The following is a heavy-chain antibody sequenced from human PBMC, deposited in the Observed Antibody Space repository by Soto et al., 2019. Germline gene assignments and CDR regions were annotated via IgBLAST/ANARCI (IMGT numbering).Heavy chain of an antibody. CDR3: ARAHHRYCSGGSCPADYYGMDV. D-gene: IGHD2-15*01. V-gene: IGHV3-30-3*01. J-gene: IGHJ6*02. CDR1: GFTFSSYA. CDR2: ISYDGSNK. Sequence: QVQLVESGGGVVQPGRSLRLSCAASGFTFSSYAMHWVRQAPGKGLEWVAVISYDGSNKYYADSVKGRFTISRDNSKNTLYLQMNSLRAEDTAVYYCARAHHRYCSGGSCPADYYGMDVWGQGTTVTVSS.